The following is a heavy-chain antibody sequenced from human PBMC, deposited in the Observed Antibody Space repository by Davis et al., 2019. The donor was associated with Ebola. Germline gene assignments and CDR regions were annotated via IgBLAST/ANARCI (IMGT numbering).Heavy chain of an antibody. CDR2: IIPILGIA. Sequence: SVKVSCKTSGGTFTNYAVNWVRQAPGQGLEWMGRIIPILGIANYAQKFQGRVTITADKSTSTAYMELSSLRSEDTAVYYCARDSRSSPWFDPWGQGTLVTVSS. J-gene: IGHJ5*02. V-gene: IGHV1-69*04. CDR3: ARDSRSSPWFDP. CDR1: GGTFTNYA. D-gene: IGHD6-6*01.